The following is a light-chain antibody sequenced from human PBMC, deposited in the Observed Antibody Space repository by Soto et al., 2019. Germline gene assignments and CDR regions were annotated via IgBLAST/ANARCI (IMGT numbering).Light chain of an antibody. CDR2: GAS. J-gene: IGKJ4*01. CDR1: QNVISY. CDR3: QQYGSTPLT. Sequence: ESVLTQSPGTLSLSPGERATLSCRASQNVISYLAWYQQKPGQAPRLLIYGASSRATGIPDRFSGSGSGTDFTLTISRLEPEDVAVYYCQQYGSTPLTFGGGTKVEIK. V-gene: IGKV3-20*01.